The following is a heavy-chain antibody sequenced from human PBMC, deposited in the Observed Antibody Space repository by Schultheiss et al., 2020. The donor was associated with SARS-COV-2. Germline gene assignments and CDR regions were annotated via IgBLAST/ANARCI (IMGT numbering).Heavy chain of an antibody. CDR3: TTVRARAFDI. CDR2: IRSKAYGGTT. J-gene: IGHJ3*02. V-gene: IGHV3-15*01. CDR1: GFTFSHYS. Sequence: GGSLRLSCVVSGFTFSHYSMNWVRQAPGKGLEWVGFIRSKAYGGTTDYAAPVKGRFTISRDDSKNTLYLQMNSLKTEDTAVYYCTTVRARAFDIWGQGTMVTVSS.